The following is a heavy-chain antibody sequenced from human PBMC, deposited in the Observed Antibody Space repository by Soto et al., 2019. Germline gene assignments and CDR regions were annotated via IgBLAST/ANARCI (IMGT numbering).Heavy chain of an antibody. CDR1: GFTFSVYW. Sequence: GGSLGLSCAASGFTFSVYWMHWVRQAPGKGLVWVSRINSDGSSTSYADSVNGRFTISRDNAKNTLYLQMNSLRAEDTAVYYCARGYDYYSYMDVWGKGTTVTVSS. CDR2: INSDGSST. V-gene: IGHV3-74*01. J-gene: IGHJ6*03. CDR3: ARGYDYYSYMDV.